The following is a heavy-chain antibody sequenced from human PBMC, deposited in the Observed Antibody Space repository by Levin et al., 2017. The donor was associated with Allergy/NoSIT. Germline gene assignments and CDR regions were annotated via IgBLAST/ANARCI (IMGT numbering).Heavy chain of an antibody. J-gene: IGHJ4*02. D-gene: IGHD2-15*01. Sequence: GGSLRLSCAASGFTFRSYDMTWVRQAPGKGLEWVSAIGGNSNNIQYADPVKGRFTISRDNSKNTLYLQMNSLTAEDTAVYYCVKRGSPWDFDYWGQGTLVSVSS. CDR3: VKRGSPWDFDY. V-gene: IGHV3-23*01. CDR2: IGGNSNNI. CDR1: GFTFRSYD.